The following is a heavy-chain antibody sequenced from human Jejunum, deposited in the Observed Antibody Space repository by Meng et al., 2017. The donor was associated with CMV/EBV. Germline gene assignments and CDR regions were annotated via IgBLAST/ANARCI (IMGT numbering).Heavy chain of an antibody. CDR1: GLSFRNFD. CDR2: ITGSGSRT. J-gene: IGHJ4*02. Sequence: SRTLSCAACGLSFRNFDMSWARQAPGKGLEWVATITGSGSRTHYADSVKGRFTISRDNSKNTLYLQINSLRVEDTAIYYCDASDYWGQGTQVTVSS. CDR3: DASDY. D-gene: IGHD6-6*01. V-gene: IGHV3-23*01.